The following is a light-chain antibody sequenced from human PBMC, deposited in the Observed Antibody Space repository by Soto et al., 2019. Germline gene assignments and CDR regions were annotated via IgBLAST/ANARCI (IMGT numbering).Light chain of an antibody. Sequence: QSALTQPASVSGSPGQSITISCTETNSDFDTYTYVSWYQQVPGKAPKLMIYEVIKRPSGVSSRFSGSKSGNTASLTISGLQAEDEADYYCSSYISRNLVFGGGTKPTV. CDR3: SSYISRNLV. V-gene: IGLV2-14*01. J-gene: IGLJ2*01. CDR1: NSDFDTYTY. CDR2: EVI.